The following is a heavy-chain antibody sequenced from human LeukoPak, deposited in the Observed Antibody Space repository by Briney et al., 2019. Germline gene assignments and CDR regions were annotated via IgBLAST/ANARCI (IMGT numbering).Heavy chain of an antibody. Sequence: QPGGSLRLSCAASGFTVSNNYMSWVRQAPGKGLEWVSIIYNGGSTYYADSVKGRFTMSRDNSKNTLYLQMNSLRAEDTAVYYCARAVPNDYAAHWDQGTLVTVSS. CDR1: GFTVSNNY. V-gene: IGHV3-53*01. CDR3: ARAVPNDYAAH. D-gene: IGHD4-17*01. CDR2: IYNGGST. J-gene: IGHJ4*02.